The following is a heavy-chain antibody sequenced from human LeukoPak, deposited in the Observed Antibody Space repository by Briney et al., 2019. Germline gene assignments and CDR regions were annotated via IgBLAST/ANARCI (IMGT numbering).Heavy chain of an antibody. J-gene: IGHJ4*02. CDR1: GGSISSGSYY. D-gene: IGHD5-12*01. Sequence: PSETLSLTCTVSGGSISSGSYYWGWIRQPPGKGLEWIGSIYSSGSTYYNPSLKSRVTISVDTSKNQFSLKLSSVTAADTAVYYCARSGSGYLRYYFDYWGQGTLVTVSS. V-gene: IGHV4-39*07. CDR3: ARSGSGYLRYYFDY. CDR2: IYSSGST.